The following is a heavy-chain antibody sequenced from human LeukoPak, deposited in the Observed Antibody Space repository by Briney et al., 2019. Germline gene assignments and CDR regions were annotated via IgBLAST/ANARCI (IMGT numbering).Heavy chain of an antibody. D-gene: IGHD6-13*01. CDR2: ISSSSSYI. V-gene: IGHV3-21*01. J-gene: IGHJ5*02. CDR1: GFTFSSYS. Sequence: GGSLRLSCAASGFTFSSYSMNWVRQAPGKGLEWVSSISSSSSYIYYADSVKGRFTISRDNAKNSLYLQMNSLRAEDTAVYYCARSLGAAYNWFDPWGQGTLVTVSS. CDR3: ARSLGAAYNWFDP.